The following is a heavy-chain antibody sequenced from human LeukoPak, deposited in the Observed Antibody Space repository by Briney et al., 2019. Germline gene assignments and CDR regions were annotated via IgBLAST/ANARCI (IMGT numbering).Heavy chain of an antibody. CDR2: INPSGGST. D-gene: IGHD1-26*01. Sequence: ASVKVSCKASGYTFTGYYMHWVRQAPGQGLEWMGIINPSGGSTSYAQKFQGRVTMTRDTSTSTVYMELSSLRSEDTAVYYCAATTAIDAFDIWGQGTMVTVSS. J-gene: IGHJ3*02. CDR1: GYTFTGYY. CDR3: AATTAIDAFDI. V-gene: IGHV1-46*01.